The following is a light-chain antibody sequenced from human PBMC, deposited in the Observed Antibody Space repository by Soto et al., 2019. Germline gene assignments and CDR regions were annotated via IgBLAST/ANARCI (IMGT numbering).Light chain of an antibody. CDR1: QSVSSY. J-gene: IGKJ1*01. CDR3: QQYNNWPPWT. CDR2: GAS. Sequence: DIVMTQSPATLSVSPGERATLSCRASQSVSSYLAWYQQKPGQAPRLLIYGASTRATGVPARFSGSGSGTEFTLTISSLQSEDSAVYYCQQYNNWPPWTFGQGTKVEIK. V-gene: IGKV3-15*01.